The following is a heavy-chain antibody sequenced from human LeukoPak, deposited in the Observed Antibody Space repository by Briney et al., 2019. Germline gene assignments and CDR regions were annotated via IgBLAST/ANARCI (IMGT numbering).Heavy chain of an antibody. CDR3: ARLGYSYGSGPDY. D-gene: IGHD5-18*01. V-gene: IGHV4-39*07. CDR2: INHSGST. J-gene: IGHJ4*02. Sequence: PSETLSLTCSVSGDSITSSSYYWGWIRQPPGKGLEWIGEINHSGSTNYNPSLKSRVTISVDTSKNQFSLKLSSVTAADTAVYYCARLGYSYGSGPDYWGQGTLVTVSS. CDR1: GDSITSSSYY.